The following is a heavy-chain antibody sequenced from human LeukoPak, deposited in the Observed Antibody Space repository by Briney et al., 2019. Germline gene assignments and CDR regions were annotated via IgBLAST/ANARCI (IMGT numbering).Heavy chain of an antibody. J-gene: IGHJ3*02. V-gene: IGHV4-39*01. CDR1: GFTFSSYE. CDR2: IYYSGST. Sequence: GSLRLSCAASGFTFSSYEMNWVRQPPGKGLEWIGSIYYSGSTYYNPSLKSRVTISVDTSKNQFSLKLSSVTAADTAVYYCARHEYSPHVRGVNAFDIWGQGTMVTVSS. CDR3: ARHEYSPHVRGVNAFDI. D-gene: IGHD3-10*02.